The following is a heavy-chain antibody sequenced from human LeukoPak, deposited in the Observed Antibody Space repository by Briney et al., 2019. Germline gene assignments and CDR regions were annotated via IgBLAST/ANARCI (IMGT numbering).Heavy chain of an antibody. CDR1: GFTFSSYA. J-gene: IGHJ4*02. CDR2: ISSSGGST. V-gene: IGHV3-23*01. CDR3: AKGAYGDYDY. Sequence: GGSPRLSCAASGFTFSSYALSWVRQAPGKGLEWVSAISSSGGSTYYADSVKGRFTISRDNSKNTLYLQMNSLRTEDTAVYYCAKGAYGDYDYWGQGTLVTVSS. D-gene: IGHD4-17*01.